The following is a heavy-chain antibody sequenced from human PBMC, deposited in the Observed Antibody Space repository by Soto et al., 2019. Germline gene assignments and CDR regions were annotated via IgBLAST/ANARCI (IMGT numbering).Heavy chain of an antibody. V-gene: IGHV4-30-4*01. CDR2: ISYSGTT. J-gene: IGHJ4*02. CDR3: ATMGTPVTGLYYFDY. CDR1: GGSISSGNYY. Sequence: QVQLQESGPGLVKPSQTLSLTCTVSGGSISSGNYYWSWIRQPPGKGLEWIGFISYSGTTHYSAYLRSRVSISVATSKNQFSLVLSSVTAADTAVYYCATMGTPVTGLYYFDYWGQGTLVTVSS. D-gene: IGHD4-17*01.